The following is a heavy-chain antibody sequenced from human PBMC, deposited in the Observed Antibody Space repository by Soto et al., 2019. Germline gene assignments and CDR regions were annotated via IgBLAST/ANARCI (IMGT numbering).Heavy chain of an antibody. CDR3: ARAEVKRGRPHCGSTSCVYYVDS. D-gene: IGHD2-2*01. J-gene: IGHJ4*02. CDR2: VYYSGST. Sequence: QVQLQESGPGLVKPSQTLSLTCTVSGGSISSDSFYWNWIRQHPGKGLEWIGYVYYSGSTYYNPSLKRRVTMSVDSSKSHFSLNLKSVTAADTAVYSCARAEVKRGRPHCGSTSCVYYVDSWGQGTLVSVSS. V-gene: IGHV4-31*03. CDR1: GGSISSDSFY.